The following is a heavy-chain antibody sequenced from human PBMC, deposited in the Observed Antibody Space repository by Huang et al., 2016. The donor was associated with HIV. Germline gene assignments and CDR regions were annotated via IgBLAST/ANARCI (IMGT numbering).Heavy chain of an antibody. Sequence: QIQLAQSGAEVKKPGASVKVSCKASGYTFTNYEINWVRHASGQGLEWMGVINPKSGNVGYTKKFQGRVAILRNSSINTSYLEVTSLTSEDTAVYYCARGFGINYNHEAFDVWGQGTMVTVSS. J-gene: IGHJ3*01. CDR3: ARGFGINYNHEAFDV. CDR2: INPKSGNV. V-gene: IGHV1-8*01. D-gene: IGHD3-10*01. CDR1: GYTFTNYE.